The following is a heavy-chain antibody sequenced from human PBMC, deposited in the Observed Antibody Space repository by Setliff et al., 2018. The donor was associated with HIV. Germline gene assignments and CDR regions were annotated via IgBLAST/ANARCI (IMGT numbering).Heavy chain of an antibody. D-gene: IGHD3-16*01. CDR2: ISGPSQYI. J-gene: IGHJ3*02. CDR1: GFTFSTYT. Sequence: PGGSLRLSRTASGFTFSTYTMNWVRQAPGRGLEWVASISGPSQYIYYGDSVMGRFTISRDNAKNSLYLQMNSLRAEDTAIYYCTRDLNLSGGEAFDIWGQGTMVTVSS. CDR3: TRDLNLSGGEAFDI. V-gene: IGHV3-21*01.